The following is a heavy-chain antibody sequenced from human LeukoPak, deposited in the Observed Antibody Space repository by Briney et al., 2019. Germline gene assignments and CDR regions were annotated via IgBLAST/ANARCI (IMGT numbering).Heavy chain of an antibody. V-gene: IGHV4-4*02. Sequence: PSETLSLTCAVSGVSVSTTNWWTWVRQAPGKGLEWIGEIHHRGTTNYNPSLRSRVAFSVDKSKNLFSLKLTSVTAADTAVYYCARGAYYDFWSGYDAFDIWGQGTMVTVSS. CDR2: IHHRGTT. CDR1: GVSVSTTNW. D-gene: IGHD3-3*01. J-gene: IGHJ3*02. CDR3: ARGAYYDFWSGYDAFDI.